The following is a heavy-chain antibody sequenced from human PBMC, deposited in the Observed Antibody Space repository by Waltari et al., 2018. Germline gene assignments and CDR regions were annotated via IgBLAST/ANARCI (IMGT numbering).Heavy chain of an antibody. CDR1: GYSFTSYW. Sequence: EVQLAHSGAAVKKPGESLKISCKGSGYSFTSYWIGWVRQMPGKGLDWMGFIYPGGSDTRDNPSVQGQVTISADKSISTAYRQWRSLKASDTAMYYCATYSSSFPVQHWGQGTLVTVSS. V-gene: IGHV5-51*03. CDR2: IYPGGSDT. J-gene: IGHJ1*01. D-gene: IGHD6-13*01. CDR3: ATYSSSFPVQH.